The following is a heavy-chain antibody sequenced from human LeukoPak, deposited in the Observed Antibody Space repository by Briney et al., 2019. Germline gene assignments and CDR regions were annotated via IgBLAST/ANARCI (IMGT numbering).Heavy chain of an antibody. J-gene: IGHJ6*02. CDR1: GFTFSSYA. CDR3: ARDQTVTTERYDYYYYYGMDV. V-gene: IGHV3-30-3*01. Sequence: QPGRSLRLSCAASGFTFSSYAMHWVRQAPGKGLEWVAVISYDGSNKYYADYVKGRFTISRDNSKNTLYLQMNSLRAEDTAVYYCARDQTVTTERYDYYYYYGMDVWGQGTTVTVSS. D-gene: IGHD4-11*01. CDR2: ISYDGSNK.